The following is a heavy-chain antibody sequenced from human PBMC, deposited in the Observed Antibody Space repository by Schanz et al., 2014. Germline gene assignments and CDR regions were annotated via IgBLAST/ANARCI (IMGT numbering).Heavy chain of an antibody. V-gene: IGHV3-48*01. D-gene: IGHD5-12*01. CDR1: GFSFSRYS. Sequence: EVQLVESGGGLVQPGGSLRLSCAASGFSFSRYSMNWVRQAPGKGLEWISYISSSSSTIYHADSVKGRFTISRDNAKNSRYLQMKNLRAKDTSVNYCARVEDCTITRWYRTESEGIYYMDVWGKGTTVTVSS. CDR2: ISSSSSTI. CDR3: ARVEDCTITRWYRTESEGIYYMDV. J-gene: IGHJ6*03.